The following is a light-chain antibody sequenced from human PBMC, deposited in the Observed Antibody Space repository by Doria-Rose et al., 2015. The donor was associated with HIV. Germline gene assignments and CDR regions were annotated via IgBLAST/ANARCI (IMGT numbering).Light chain of an antibody. CDR2: WAS. J-gene: IGKJ3*01. V-gene: IGKV4-1*01. CDR3: QQYYDTPS. Sequence: VLTQPPESLGMSLGERATLNCKSNQSLLYTSKNYLAWYQQKPGQPPTLLIYWASTRQSGVPARFSGSGSGTGFTLTISSLEAEDVAVYYCQQYYDTPSFGPGTTVDIK. CDR1: QSLLYTSKNY.